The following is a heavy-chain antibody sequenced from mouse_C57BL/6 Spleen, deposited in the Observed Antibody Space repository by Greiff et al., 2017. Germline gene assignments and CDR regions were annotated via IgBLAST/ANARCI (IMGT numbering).Heavy chain of an antibody. D-gene: IGHD1-1*01. CDR2: IDPSDSYT. Sequence: QVQLQQPGAELVMPGASVKLSCKASGYTFTSYWMHWVKQRPGQGLEWIGEIDPSDSYTNYNQKFKGKSTLTVDKSSSTAYMQLSSLTSEDSAVYYCARGDLLLAFAYWGQGTLVTVSA. CDR1: GYTFTSYW. CDR3: ARGDLLLAFAY. J-gene: IGHJ3*01. V-gene: IGHV1-69*01.